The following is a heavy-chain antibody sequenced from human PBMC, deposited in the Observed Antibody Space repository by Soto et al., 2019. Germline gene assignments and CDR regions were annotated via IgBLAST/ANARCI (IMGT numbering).Heavy chain of an antibody. Sequence: SETLSLTCTVSGGSISSYYWSWIRQPPGKGLEWIGYIYYSGSTNYNPSLKSRVTISVDTSKNQFSLKLSSVTAADTAVYYCARHQRITIFGVVISNWFDPWGQGTLVTVSS. CDR3: ARHQRITIFGVVISNWFDP. D-gene: IGHD3-3*01. CDR1: GGSISSYY. CDR2: IYYSGST. J-gene: IGHJ5*02. V-gene: IGHV4-59*08.